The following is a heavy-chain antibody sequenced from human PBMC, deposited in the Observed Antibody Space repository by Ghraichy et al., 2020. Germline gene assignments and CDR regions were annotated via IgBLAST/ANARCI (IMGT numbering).Heavy chain of an antibody. J-gene: IGHJ4*02. CDR3: ARIAAAAHEDFDY. V-gene: IGHV1-69*04. D-gene: IGHD6-13*01. Sequence: SVKVSCKASGGTFSSYAISWVRQAPGQGLEWMGRIIPILGIANYAQKFQGRVTITADKSTSTAYMELSTLRSEDTAVYYCARIAAAAHEDFDYWGQGTLVTVSS. CDR2: IIPILGIA. CDR1: GGTFSSYA.